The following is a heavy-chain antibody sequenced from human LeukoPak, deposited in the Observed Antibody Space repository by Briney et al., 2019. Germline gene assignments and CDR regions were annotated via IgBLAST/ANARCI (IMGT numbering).Heavy chain of an antibody. CDR2: INHSGST. J-gene: IGHJ4*02. D-gene: IGHD6-6*01. CDR3: ARLYSSSSVDY. CDR1: SGSFGGYY. Sequence: SETLSLTCDVYSGSFGGYYWSWIRQPPGKGLEWIGEINHSGSTSYNPSLKSRVSISVDTSKNQFSLKLSSVTAADTAVYYCARLYSSSSVDYWGQGTLVTVSS. V-gene: IGHV4-34*01.